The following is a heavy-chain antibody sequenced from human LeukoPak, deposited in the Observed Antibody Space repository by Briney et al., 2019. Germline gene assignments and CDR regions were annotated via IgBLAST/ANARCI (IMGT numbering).Heavy chain of an antibody. J-gene: IGHJ6*03. CDR3: ARDSNSHLYSYFSMDV. V-gene: IGHV4-59*01. CDR1: GGSISSYY. Sequence: SETLSLTCTVSGGSISSYYWSWIRQPPGKGLEWIGYIYYSGSTNYNPSLKSRVTISVDTSKNQFSLKLSSVTAADTAVYYCARDSNSHLYSYFSMDVWGKGTTVTVSS. D-gene: IGHD4-11*01. CDR2: IYYSGST.